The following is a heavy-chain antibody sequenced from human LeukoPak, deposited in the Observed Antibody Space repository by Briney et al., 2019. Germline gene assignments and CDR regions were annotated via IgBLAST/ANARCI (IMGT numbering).Heavy chain of an antibody. Sequence: GGSLRLSCAASGFTFSSHWMSWVRQAPGKGLEWVANIKQDGSEKYYVDSVKGRFTISRDNAKNSLYLQMNSLRAEDTALYYCVKVGLVAARPNNFDCWGQGTLVTVSS. J-gene: IGHJ4*02. D-gene: IGHD6-6*01. CDR2: IKQDGSEK. CDR1: GFTFSSHW. CDR3: VKVGLVAARPNNFDC. V-gene: IGHV3-7*01.